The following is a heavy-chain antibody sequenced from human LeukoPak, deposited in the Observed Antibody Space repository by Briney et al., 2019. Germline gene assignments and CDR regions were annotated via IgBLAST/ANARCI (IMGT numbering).Heavy chain of an antibody. V-gene: IGHV1-18*01. Sequence: ASVKVSCKASGYTFTSYGISWVRQAPGQGLEWMGWISAYNGNTNYAQKLQGRVTMTTDTSTSTAYMELSSLRSDDTAVYYCARDQGGWVSGWFDPWGEGTLVTVSS. J-gene: IGHJ5*02. CDR1: GYTFTSYG. CDR3: ARDQGGWVSGWFDP. D-gene: IGHD6-13*01. CDR2: ISAYNGNT.